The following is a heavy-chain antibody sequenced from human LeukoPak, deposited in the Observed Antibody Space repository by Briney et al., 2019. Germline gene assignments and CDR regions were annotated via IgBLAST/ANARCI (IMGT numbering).Heavy chain of an antibody. J-gene: IGHJ6*03. CDR3: AREVHYDILTGYSPVEYYFYYMDV. Sequence: PGGSLRLSCEASGFTFSHYGIHWVRQTPGKGLEWVAAISSDGVEKHYADSVKGRFAISRDNSKSTLYLQMNSLRAEDTALYYCAREVHYDILTGYSPVEYYFYYMDVWGKGTTVTVSS. CDR2: ISSDGVEK. D-gene: IGHD3-9*01. CDR1: GFTFSHYG. V-gene: IGHV3-30*09.